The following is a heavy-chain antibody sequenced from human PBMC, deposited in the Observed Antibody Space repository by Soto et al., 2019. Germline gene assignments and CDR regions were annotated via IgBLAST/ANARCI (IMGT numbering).Heavy chain of an antibody. Sequence: QVELVQSGAEVKKPGASVKVSCKASGYIFTSDGISWVRQAPGEGREWMGWISNYNGITNYAQKVQGRVTLTTDRSTSTAYMELRSLRSDDTAVYYCAESMGGSGTDVSWCQGALVTVSS. CDR2: ISNYNGIT. V-gene: IGHV1-18*01. J-gene: IGHJ4*02. CDR3: AESMGGSGTDVS. CDR1: GYIFTSDG. D-gene: IGHD3-10*01.